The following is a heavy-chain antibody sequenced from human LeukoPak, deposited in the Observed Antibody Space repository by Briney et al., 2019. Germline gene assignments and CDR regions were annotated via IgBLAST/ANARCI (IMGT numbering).Heavy chain of an antibody. Sequence: GGSLRLSCAASGFTFSSYAMSWVRQAPGKGLEWVSAISGSGGSTYYADSVKGRFTISRDNSKNTLYLQMNSLRAEDTAVYYCAKDLGSSSWYSYFDYWGQGTLVTVSS. CDR1: GFTFSSYA. V-gene: IGHV3-23*01. CDR2: ISGSGGST. D-gene: IGHD6-13*01. J-gene: IGHJ4*02. CDR3: AKDLGSSSWYSYFDY.